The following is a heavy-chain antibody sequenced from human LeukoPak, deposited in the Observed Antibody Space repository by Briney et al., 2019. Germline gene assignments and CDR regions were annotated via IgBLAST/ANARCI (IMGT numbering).Heavy chain of an antibody. Sequence: TSETLSLTCTVSGDSISSSTYSWGWIRQPPGMGLEWIGSIFYSGTTYYNPSLKSRVTISVDTSENQFSLKLSSMTAADTAVYYCARHRWTGTFNFDYWDQGTLVTVSS. J-gene: IGHJ4*02. CDR3: ARHRWTGTFNFDY. CDR2: IFYSGTT. V-gene: IGHV4-39*01. D-gene: IGHD1-1*01. CDR1: GDSISSSTYS.